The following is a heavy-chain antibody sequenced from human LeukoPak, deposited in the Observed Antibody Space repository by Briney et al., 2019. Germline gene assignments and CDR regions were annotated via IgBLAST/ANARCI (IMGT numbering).Heavy chain of an antibody. D-gene: IGHD2-15*01. Sequence: ASVKVSCKASGYTFTSYAMNWVRQAPGQGLEWMGWINTNTGNPTYAQGFTGRFVFSLDTSVSTAYLQINSPKAEDTAVYYCARVLYCSGSSCYSLRNWGQGTLVTVSS. V-gene: IGHV7-4-1*02. J-gene: IGHJ4*02. CDR3: ARVLYCSGSSCYSLRN. CDR2: INTNTGNP. CDR1: GYTFTSYA.